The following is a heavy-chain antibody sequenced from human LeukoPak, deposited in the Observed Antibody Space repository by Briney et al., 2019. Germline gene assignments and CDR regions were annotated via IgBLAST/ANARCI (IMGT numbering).Heavy chain of an antibody. CDR1: GFTFSSYG. CDR3: ARYRHLDY. CDR2: ISGSGGST. V-gene: IGHV3-23*01. Sequence: PGGTLRLSCAASGFTFSSYGMSWVRQAPGKGLEWVSAISGSGGSTYYADSVKGRFTISRDNSRNTVYLQMNSLRAEDTAVYYCARYRHLDYWGQGTLVTVSS. J-gene: IGHJ4*02. D-gene: IGHD2-2*02.